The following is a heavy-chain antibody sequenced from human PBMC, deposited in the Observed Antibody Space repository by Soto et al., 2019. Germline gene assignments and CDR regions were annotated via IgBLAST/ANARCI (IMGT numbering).Heavy chain of an antibody. CDR1: GFTFSNYW. V-gene: IGHV3-74*01. J-gene: IGHJ4*02. Sequence: EVQLVESGGGLVQPGGSLRLSCAGSGFTFSNYWMHWVRQVPGKGLVWVSHINSDGSRTTYADSVKGRFTISRDNAKNTLYLQMNSLRAEDTAVYYCTCDLTRSVRDYWGQGTLVTVSS. D-gene: IGHD4-17*01. CDR2: INSDGSRT. CDR3: TCDLTRSVRDY.